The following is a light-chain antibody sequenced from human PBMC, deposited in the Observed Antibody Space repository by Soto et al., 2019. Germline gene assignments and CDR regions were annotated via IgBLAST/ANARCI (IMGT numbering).Light chain of an antibody. CDR1: QSVSNDF. Sequence: EIVWTQSQGILSLSAGEGAPGSCRASQSVSNDFLAGYQQKPGQAPRLLIYGASTRATDVPDRSSGSGSGADFTLTISRLEPEDFAVYYCQQRSNWPITFGQGTRLEI. J-gene: IGKJ5*01. CDR3: QQRSNWPIT. V-gene: IGKV3D-20*02. CDR2: GAS.